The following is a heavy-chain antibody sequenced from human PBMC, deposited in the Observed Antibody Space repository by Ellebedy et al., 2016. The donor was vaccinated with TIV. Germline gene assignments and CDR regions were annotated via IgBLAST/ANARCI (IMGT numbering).Heavy chain of an antibody. CDR3: ARDSKKGWAFDI. CDR1: GGCINPYY. J-gene: IGHJ3*02. V-gene: IGHV4-59*12. CDR2: VHSPGIT. Sequence: MPSETLSLTCIVSGGCINPYYWTWIRQPPGQGLEYICFVHSPGITHYNPSLRSRVTLSVDSFKNQFSLKLDSVTAADTAVYYCARDSKKGWAFDIWGQGKMVTVSS.